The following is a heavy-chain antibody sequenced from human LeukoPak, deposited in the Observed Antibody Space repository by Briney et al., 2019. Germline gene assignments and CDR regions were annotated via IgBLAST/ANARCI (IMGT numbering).Heavy chain of an antibody. CDR1: GFTFSHYA. Sequence: PGGSLRLSCAASGFTFSHYAMHWVRQAPGKGLEWVAFIRHDGSQIYYADSVKGRFTISRDNSKNTLYLQMNSLRAEDTAVYYCAKPRSLWFAEHHAFDIWGQGTMVTVSS. D-gene: IGHD3-10*01. V-gene: IGHV3-30*02. CDR2: IRHDGSQI. J-gene: IGHJ3*02. CDR3: AKPRSLWFAEHHAFDI.